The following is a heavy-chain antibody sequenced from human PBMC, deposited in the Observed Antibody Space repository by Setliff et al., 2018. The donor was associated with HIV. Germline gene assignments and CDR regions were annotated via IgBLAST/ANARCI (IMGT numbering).Heavy chain of an antibody. CDR2: IYTSGIS. V-gene: IGHV4-61*02. CDR3: ARLPRGPDRSYYMDV. Sequence: SETLSLTCTVSGGSISSGSYYWSWIRQPAGKGLEWIGRIYTSGISNFNPSLKSRVTMPIDTPKNQFSLKLSSVTAADTAVYYCARLPRGPDRSYYMDVWGKGTTVTVSS. J-gene: IGHJ6*03. CDR1: GGSISSGSYY.